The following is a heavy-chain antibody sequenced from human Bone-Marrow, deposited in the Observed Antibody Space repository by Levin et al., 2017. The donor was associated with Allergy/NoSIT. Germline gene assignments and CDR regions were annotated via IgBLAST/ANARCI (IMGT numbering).Heavy chain of an antibody. Sequence: PSETLSLTCSVSGGSISSFYWTWLRQTPEKGLEWIGQVYYSGTTKYNPSLESRLIISVDTSKNQFSLKLRSVTAADTAVYYCVRGYFAQHIYFGFDVWGPGTTVIVSS. CDR1: GGSISSFY. CDR3: VRGYFAQHIYFGFDV. D-gene: IGHD3-9*01. J-gene: IGHJ6*02. V-gene: IGHV4-59*01. CDR2: VYYSGTT.